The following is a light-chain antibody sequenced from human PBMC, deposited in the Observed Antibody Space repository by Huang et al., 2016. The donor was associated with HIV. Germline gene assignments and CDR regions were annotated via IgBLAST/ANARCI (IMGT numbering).Light chain of an antibody. CDR1: QSLVSSDGDIY. CDR2: QVS. J-gene: IGKJ1*01. CDR3: MQGTHWPGT. V-gene: IGKV2-30*01. Sequence: DVVMTQFPLSLPVTLGQPASIFCKSSQSLVSSDGDIYLNWLQQRPGQSPRRLIYQVSKRDSGVPDRFSGSGAGTLFALRINRVEAEDVAVYYCMQGTHWPGTFGQGTKLEI.